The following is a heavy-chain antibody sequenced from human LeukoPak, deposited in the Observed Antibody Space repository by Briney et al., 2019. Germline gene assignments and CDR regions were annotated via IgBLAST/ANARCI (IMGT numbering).Heavy chain of an antibody. CDR1: GFDFRTYA. CDR3: ARGTYYYDTGFDY. D-gene: IGHD3-22*01. CDR2: IYYSGST. Sequence: PGGSLRLSCAASGFDFRTYAMSWVRQAPGKGLEWIGSIYYSGSTYYNPSLKSRVTISVDTSKNQFSLKLSSVTAADTAVYYCARGTYYYDTGFDYWGQGTLVTVSS. J-gene: IGHJ4*02. V-gene: IGHV4-39*07.